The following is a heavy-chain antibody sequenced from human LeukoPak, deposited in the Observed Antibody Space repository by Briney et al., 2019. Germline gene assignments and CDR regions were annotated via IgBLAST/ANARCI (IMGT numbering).Heavy chain of an antibody. CDR2: INPDGSQK. CDR3: AKLLGTATTYDS. Sequence: GGSLTLSCAASGFTFSGNWMSWARQAPGKGLEWVASINPDGSQKLYVDSVKGRLTISRDNTKSSLYLQMNSLGAEDTAMYYCAKLLGTATTYDSWGQGTRVTVSS. D-gene: IGHD5-24*01. J-gene: IGHJ4*02. CDR1: GFTFSGNW. V-gene: IGHV3-7*01.